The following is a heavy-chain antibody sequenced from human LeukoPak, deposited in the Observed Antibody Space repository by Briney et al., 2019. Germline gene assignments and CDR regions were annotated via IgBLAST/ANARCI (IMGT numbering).Heavy chain of an antibody. CDR3: ARERGYDSSGYYHDAFDV. CDR1: GYTFTNYG. Sequence: ASVKVSCKASGYTFTNYGISWVRQAPGQGLEWMGWISTYNGDTNYAQKLQGRVTMTTDTSTGTASMELRSLRSDDTAVYHCARERGYDSSGYYHDAFDVWGQGTMVTVSS. V-gene: IGHV1-18*01. CDR2: ISTYNGDT. D-gene: IGHD3-22*01. J-gene: IGHJ3*01.